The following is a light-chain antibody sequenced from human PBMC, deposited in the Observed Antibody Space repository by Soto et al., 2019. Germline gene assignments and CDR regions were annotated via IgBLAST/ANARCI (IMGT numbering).Light chain of an antibody. Sequence: QSVLTQPPSASGTPGQRVTISCSGGSSNIGTNYVYWYQQLPGTAPKLLIYRNNLRPSGVPDRFSASKSGTSASLAISGLRSGDEAVYFCAGWDGSQHGLLFGAGTKLTVL. V-gene: IGLV1-47*01. CDR1: SSNIGTNY. CDR2: RNN. CDR3: AGWDGSQHGLL. J-gene: IGLJ1*01.